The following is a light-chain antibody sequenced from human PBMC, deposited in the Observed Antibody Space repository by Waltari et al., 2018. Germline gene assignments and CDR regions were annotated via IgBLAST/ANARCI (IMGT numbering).Light chain of an antibody. CDR3: MQGSHWPRT. CDR2: NGS. Sequence: QSAVHRDVSTYITLFQQRPGHAPRRLMYNGSRRDSGVPDRFSGSGSGTDFTLKISRGEAEDVGVYYFMQGSHWPRTFGQGTKLEI. J-gene: IGKJ2*01. CDR1: QSAVHRDVSTY. V-gene: IGKV2-30*02.